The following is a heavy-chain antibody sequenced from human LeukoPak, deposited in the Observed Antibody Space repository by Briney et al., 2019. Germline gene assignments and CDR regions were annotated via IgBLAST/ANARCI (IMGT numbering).Heavy chain of an antibody. V-gene: IGHV1-24*01. Sequence: ASVKVSCKVSGYSITELSTHWVRQAPGKGLEWMGGFDPGSGEIIYERKFQDRVTMTEDTSTDTAYIELSSLRSEDTALYYCATGTHYDLLPFWGQGTLVTVSS. CDR3: ATGTHYDLLPF. J-gene: IGHJ4*02. CDR2: FDPGSGEI. CDR1: GYSITELS. D-gene: IGHD3-9*01.